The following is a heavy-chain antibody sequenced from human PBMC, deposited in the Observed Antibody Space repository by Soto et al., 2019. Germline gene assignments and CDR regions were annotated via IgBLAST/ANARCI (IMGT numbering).Heavy chain of an antibody. D-gene: IGHD5-18*01. J-gene: IGHJ4*02. CDR1: GYTFTSYA. CDR2: INPYNGNT. Sequence: QVQLVQSGTEVKKPGASVKVSCKASGYTFTSYAISWVRQAPGQGLEWMGWINPYNGNTNYAQKLQGRXTXPXXTSTSTAYMELRSLRSDDTAVYYCARDTAMALPDAWGQGTLVTVSS. V-gene: IGHV1-18*01. CDR3: ARDTAMALPDA.